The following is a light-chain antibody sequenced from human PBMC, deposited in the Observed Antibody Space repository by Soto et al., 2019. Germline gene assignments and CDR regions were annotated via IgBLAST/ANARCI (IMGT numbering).Light chain of an antibody. Sequence: VMTQSPSTLSLSPGERAALSCRASQSISRSLAWYQQKPGQAPRLLISDASTRATGIPARFSGSGSGTEFTLTISSLQSEDFALYYCHQYNSWPPGTLGQGTKVDIK. CDR3: HQYNSWPPGT. CDR1: QSISRS. J-gene: IGKJ2*01. V-gene: IGKV3-15*01. CDR2: DAS.